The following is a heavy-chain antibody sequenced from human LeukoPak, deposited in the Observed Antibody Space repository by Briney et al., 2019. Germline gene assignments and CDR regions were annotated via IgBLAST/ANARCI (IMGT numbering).Heavy chain of an antibody. CDR1: GFTFSSYG. J-gene: IGHJ3*01. CDR3: ARAYGKWNDVYFYAFDL. CDR2: ISGSGGST. V-gene: IGHV3-23*01. D-gene: IGHD1-20*01. Sequence: GGSLRLSCSASGFTFSSYGMGWVRQAPGKGLEWVSGISGSGGSTYFADSVKGRFTVSRDNAKSSLYLQMNSLRAEDTALYYCARAYGKWNDVYFYAFDLWGQGTMVTVSS.